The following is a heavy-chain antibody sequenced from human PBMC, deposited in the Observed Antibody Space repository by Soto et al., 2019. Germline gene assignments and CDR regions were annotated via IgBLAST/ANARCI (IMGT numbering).Heavy chain of an antibody. D-gene: IGHD3-10*01. CDR1: GGTFSSYA. V-gene: IGHV1-69*13. J-gene: IGHJ4*02. Sequence: GASVKVSCKASGGTFSSYAISWVRQAPGQGLEWMGGIIPIFGTANYAQKFQGRVTITADESTSTAYMELSSLRSEDTAVYYCAREFHHGSGSYYPYDSSGYRAPFDYWGKGPLVTVSS. CDR3: AREFHHGSGSYYPYDSSGYRAPFDY. CDR2: IIPIFGTA.